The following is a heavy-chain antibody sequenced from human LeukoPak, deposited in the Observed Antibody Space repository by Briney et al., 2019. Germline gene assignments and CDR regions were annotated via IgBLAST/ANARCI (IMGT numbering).Heavy chain of an antibody. CDR1: GFTFSSYA. Sequence: PGGSLRLSCAASGFTFSSYAMHWVRQAPGKGLEYVSAISSNGGSTYYANSVKGRFTISRDNSKNTLYLQMGSLRAEDMAVYYCARGPRVEYSSQQYYYYYMDVWGKGTTVTISS. D-gene: IGHD5-18*01. CDR2: ISSNGGST. CDR3: ARGPRVEYSSQQYYYYYMDV. V-gene: IGHV3-64*01. J-gene: IGHJ6*03.